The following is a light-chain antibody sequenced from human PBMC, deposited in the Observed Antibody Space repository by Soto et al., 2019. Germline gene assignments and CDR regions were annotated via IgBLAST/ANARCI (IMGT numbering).Light chain of an antibody. Sequence: EVVLTQSPGTLSLSPGERATLSCRASPSVSGSNLAWYQQKPGQAPRLVIYGASSRATGIPDRFSGSGSGTDFTLAISRLEPEDFAVYYCQHYGGSPLTFGGGTKVDIK. CDR3: QHYGGSPLT. V-gene: IGKV3-20*01. CDR1: PSVSGSN. J-gene: IGKJ4*01. CDR2: GAS.